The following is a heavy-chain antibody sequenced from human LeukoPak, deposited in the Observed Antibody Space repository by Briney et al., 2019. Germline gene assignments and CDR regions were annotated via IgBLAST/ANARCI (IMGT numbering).Heavy chain of an antibody. J-gene: IGHJ4*02. V-gene: IGHV1-2*02. Sequence: VASVNVSCKTSGYTFTGYYMHWVRQAPGQGLEWMGWINPNSGGTNYAQKFQGRVTMTRDTSISTAYMGLSRLRSDDTAVYYCARDHSGYDSLDYWGQGTLVTVSS. CDR1: GYTFTGYY. CDR2: INPNSGGT. CDR3: ARDHSGYDSLDY. D-gene: IGHD5-12*01.